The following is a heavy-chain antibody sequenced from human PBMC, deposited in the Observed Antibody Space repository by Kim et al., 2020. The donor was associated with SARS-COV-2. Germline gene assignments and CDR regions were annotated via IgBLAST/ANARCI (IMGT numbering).Heavy chain of an antibody. CDR1: GYTFTSYG. V-gene: IGHV1-18*01. Sequence: ASVKVSCKASGYTFTSYGISWVRQAPGQGLECMGWISAYNGNTNYAQKLQGRVTMTTDTSTSTAYMELRSLRSYDTAVYYCARAYYDILTGYYQLDAFDIWGQGTMVTVSS. CDR3: ARAYYDILTGYYQLDAFDI. J-gene: IGHJ3*02. CDR2: ISAYNGNT. D-gene: IGHD3-9*01.